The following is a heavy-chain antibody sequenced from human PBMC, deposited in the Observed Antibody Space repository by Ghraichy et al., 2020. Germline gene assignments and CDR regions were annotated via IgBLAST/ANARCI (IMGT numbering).Heavy chain of an antibody. J-gene: IGHJ1*01. V-gene: IGHV1-2*06. D-gene: IGHD2-21*01. Sequence: ASVNVSCKASGYTFIGYFIHWVRQAPGRGLEWMGRINPNSGGTNSSQMFQGRVTMTRDTSISTAYMVLASLRSDDTAVYYCARGPYCGGDCHKHAEYFQYWGQGTLVTVSS. CDR2: INPNSGGT. CDR3: ARGPYCGGDCHKHAEYFQY. CDR1: GYTFIGYF.